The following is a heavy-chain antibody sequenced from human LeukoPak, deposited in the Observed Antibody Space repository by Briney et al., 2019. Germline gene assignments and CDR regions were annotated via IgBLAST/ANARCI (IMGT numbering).Heavy chain of an antibody. J-gene: IGHJ4*02. D-gene: IGHD6-13*01. CDR2: IFYSGNT. CDR1: SGSVSNSHYY. V-gene: IGHV4-39*07. Sequence: SETLSLTCTVSSGSVSNSHYYWAWVRQPPGKGLEWLGSIFYSGNTHYNPSLKSPVTISIDTSKNQFSLKVSSVTAADTAVYYCARAGIAAAGYFDYWGQGTLVTVSS. CDR3: ARAGIAAAGYFDY.